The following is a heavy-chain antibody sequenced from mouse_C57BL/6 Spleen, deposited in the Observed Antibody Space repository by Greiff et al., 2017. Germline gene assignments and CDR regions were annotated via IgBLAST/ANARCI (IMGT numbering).Heavy chain of an antibody. V-gene: IGHV5-4*01. J-gene: IGHJ2*01. CDR3: ARGGFTTVVPHFDY. Sequence: EVQGVESGGGLVKPGGSLKLSCAASGFTFSSYAMSWVRQTPEKRLEWVATISDGGSYTYYPDNVKGRFTISRDTAKNNLYLQRSHLKSEDTAMYYCARGGFTTVVPHFDYWGQGTTLTVSS. D-gene: IGHD1-1*01. CDR1: GFTFSSYA. CDR2: ISDGGSYT.